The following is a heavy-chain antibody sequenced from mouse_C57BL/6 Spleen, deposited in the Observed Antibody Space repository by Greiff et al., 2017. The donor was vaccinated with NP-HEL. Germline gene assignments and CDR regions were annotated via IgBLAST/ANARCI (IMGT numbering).Heavy chain of an antibody. J-gene: IGHJ4*01. V-gene: IGHV5-9-1*02. Sequence: EVMLVESGEGLVKPGGSLKLSCAASGFTFSSYAMSWVRQTPEKRLEWVAYISSGGDYIYYADTVKSRFTISRDNARNTLYLQMSSLKSEDTAMYYCTRDYYYSKGAMDYWGQGTSVTVSS. D-gene: IGHD2-5*01. CDR2: ISSGGDYI. CDR1: GFTFSSYA. CDR3: TRDYYYSKGAMDY.